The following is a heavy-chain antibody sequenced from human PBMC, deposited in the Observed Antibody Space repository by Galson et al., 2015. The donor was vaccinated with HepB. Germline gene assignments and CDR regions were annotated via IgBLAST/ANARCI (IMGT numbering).Heavy chain of an antibody. V-gene: IGHV3-53*01. CDR3: STGLYYFDN. CDR1: GFSVSSTY. CDR2: IYSGGSA. Sequence: SLRLSCAGSGFSVSSTYMSWVRQAPGKGLEWVSVIYSGGSAHYADSVKGRFTISRDISKNTLYLQMNSLRAEDTAMYYCSTGLYYFDNWGQGSLVTVPS. J-gene: IGHJ4*02.